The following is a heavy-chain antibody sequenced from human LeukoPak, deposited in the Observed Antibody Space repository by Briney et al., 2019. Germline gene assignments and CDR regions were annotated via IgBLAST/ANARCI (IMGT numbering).Heavy chain of an antibody. D-gene: IGHD3-22*01. V-gene: IGHV4-59*01. CDR3: AKSSGYYLYFDY. CDR1: GGSISSYY. J-gene: IGHJ4*02. CDR2: IYYSGST. Sequence: PSETLSLTCTVSGGSISSYYWSWIRQPPGKGLEWIGYIYYSGSTNYNPSLKSRVTISVDTSKSQFSLKLSSVTAADTAVYYCAKSSGYYLYFDYWGQGTLVTVSS.